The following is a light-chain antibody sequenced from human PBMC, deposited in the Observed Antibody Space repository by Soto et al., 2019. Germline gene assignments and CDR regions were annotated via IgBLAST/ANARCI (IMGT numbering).Light chain of an antibody. CDR3: SSYTSSSTPWV. J-gene: IGLJ3*02. CDR2: EVS. Sequence: QSALTQPASVSGSPGQSITISCTGTSSDVGGYNYVSWYQQHPGKAPKLMIYEVSNRPSGVSNRFSGSKSGNTASLTISGIPGEDEADDYCSSYTSSSTPWVFGGGTKVTVL. CDR1: SSDVGGYNY. V-gene: IGLV2-14*01.